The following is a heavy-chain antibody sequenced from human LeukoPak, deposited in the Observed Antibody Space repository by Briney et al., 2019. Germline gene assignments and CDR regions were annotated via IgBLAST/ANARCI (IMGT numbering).Heavy chain of an antibody. J-gene: IGHJ6*02. D-gene: IGHD2-2*01. CDR1: GYTFTSYG. CDR3: ARVVVPGLWDYYYYGMDV. V-gene: IGHV1-18*01. Sequence: ASVKVSCKASGYTFTSYGISWVRQAPGQGLEWMGWISAYNGNTNYAQKLQGRVTMTTDTSTSTAYMELRSLRSDDTAVYYCARVVVPGLWDYYYYGMDVWGQGTTVTVSS. CDR2: ISAYNGNT.